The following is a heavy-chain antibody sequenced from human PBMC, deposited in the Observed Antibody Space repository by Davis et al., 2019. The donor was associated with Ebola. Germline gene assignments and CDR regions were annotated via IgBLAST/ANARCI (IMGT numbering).Heavy chain of an antibody. D-gene: IGHD6-19*01. J-gene: IGHJ4*02. CDR2: INRDGSE. V-gene: IGHV3-7*01. Sequence: PGGSLRLSCAASGFTFSSYSMNWVRQAPGKGLEWVANINRDGSEYVDSVKGRFTISRDNAKNSLYLQMNSLRAEDTAVYYCARYSSAWYATGYYFDSWGQGTLVTVSS. CDR3: ARYSSAWYATGYYFDS. CDR1: GFTFSSYS.